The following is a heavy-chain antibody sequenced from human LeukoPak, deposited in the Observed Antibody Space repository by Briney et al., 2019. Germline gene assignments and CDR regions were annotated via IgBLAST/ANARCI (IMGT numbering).Heavy chain of an antibody. CDR2: IYYSGST. CDR3: ARSVWLGRAYYFDY. Sequence: SETLSLTCTVSGGSISSSSYYWGWIRQPPGKGLEWIGSIYYSGSTYYNPSLKSRVTISVDTSKNQFSLKLSSVTAADTAVYYCARSVWLGRAYYFDYWGQGTLVTVSS. D-gene: IGHD5-18*01. CDR1: GGSISSSSYY. V-gene: IGHV4-39*07. J-gene: IGHJ4*02.